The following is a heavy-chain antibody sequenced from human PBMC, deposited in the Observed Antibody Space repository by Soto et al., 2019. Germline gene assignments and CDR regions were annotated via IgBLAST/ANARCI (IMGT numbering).Heavy chain of an antibody. D-gene: IGHD4-17*01. CDR2: IYYSGNT. Sequence: SETLSLTCTVSGGSIIKYYWSWIRQPPGKGLEWIGYIYYSGNTNYNPSLRSRVTISVDISKNQFSLKLTSVTAADTAVYYCARFLATVVTPVKAFDIWGQGTMVTVSS. CDR3: ARFLATVVTPVKAFDI. V-gene: IGHV4-59*12. CDR1: GGSIIKYY. J-gene: IGHJ3*02.